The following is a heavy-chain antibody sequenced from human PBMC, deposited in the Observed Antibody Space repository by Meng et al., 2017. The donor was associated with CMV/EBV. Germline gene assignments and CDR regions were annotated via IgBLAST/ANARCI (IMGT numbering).Heavy chain of an antibody. D-gene: IGHD3-3*01. V-gene: IGHV4-59*01. Sequence: ESLKISCTVSGGSISSYYWSWIRQPPGKGLEWIGYIYYSGSTNYNPSLKSRVTISVDTSKNQSSLKLSSVTAADTAVYYCTREGYDFWSGSPPRGWFDPWGQGTLVTVSS. CDR2: IYYSGST. CDR3: TREGYDFWSGSPPRGWFDP. CDR1: GGSISSYY. J-gene: IGHJ5*02.